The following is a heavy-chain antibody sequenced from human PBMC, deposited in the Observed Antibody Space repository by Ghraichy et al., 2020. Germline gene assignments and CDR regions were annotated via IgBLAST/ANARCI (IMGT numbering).Heavy chain of an antibody. CDR2: INHSGST. CDR3: ARRFGYSSSWASRNFDY. Sequence: SETLSLTCAVYGGSFSGYYWSWIRQPPGKGLEWIGEINHSGSTNYNPSLKSRVTISVDTSKNQFSLKLSSVTAADTAVYYCARRFGYSSSWASRNFDYWGQGTLVTVSS. J-gene: IGHJ4*02. V-gene: IGHV4-34*01. CDR1: GGSFSGYY. D-gene: IGHD6-13*01.